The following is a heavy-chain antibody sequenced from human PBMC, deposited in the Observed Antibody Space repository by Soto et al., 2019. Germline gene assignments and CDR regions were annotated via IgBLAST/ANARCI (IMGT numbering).Heavy chain of an antibody. Sequence: NPSETLSLTCTVSGGSISPYYWSWIRQPPGKGLEWIGYIYYRGNTNYNPSFKSRVTISVDTSKNQFSLRLSSVTAADTAVYYCARHPGYYDVLTLYSTYDFDSWGQGTLVTVSS. CDR2: IYYRGNT. CDR3: ARHPGYYDVLTLYSTYDFDS. V-gene: IGHV4-59*08. D-gene: IGHD3-9*01. CDR1: GGSISPYY. J-gene: IGHJ4*02.